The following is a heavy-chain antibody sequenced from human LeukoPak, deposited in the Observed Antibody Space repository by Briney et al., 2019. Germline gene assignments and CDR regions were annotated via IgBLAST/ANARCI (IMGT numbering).Heavy chain of an antibody. Sequence: PSETLSLTCTVSGGPISSYYWSWIRQPPGKGLEWIGYIHYSGSTNYNPSLKSRVTISVDTSKNQFSLNLSSVTAADTAVYYCARAYCGGDCYSSLDYWGQGTLVTVSS. J-gene: IGHJ4*02. CDR1: GGPISSYY. CDR3: ARAYCGGDCYSSLDY. V-gene: IGHV4-59*08. D-gene: IGHD2-21*02. CDR2: IHYSGST.